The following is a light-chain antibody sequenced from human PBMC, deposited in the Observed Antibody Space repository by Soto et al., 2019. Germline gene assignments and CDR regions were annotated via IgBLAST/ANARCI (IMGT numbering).Light chain of an antibody. CDR3: QQRYNWPIT. V-gene: IGKV3-11*01. J-gene: IGKJ5*01. CDR1: QSVSGY. Sequence: EIVLTQSPATLSLSPGETATLSCRASQSVSGYIGWYQQKPGQAPRLLIYADSNRATGIPARFSGSGSGTDFTLTISSLEPEDFSVYHCQQRYNWPITFGQGTRLEIK. CDR2: ADS.